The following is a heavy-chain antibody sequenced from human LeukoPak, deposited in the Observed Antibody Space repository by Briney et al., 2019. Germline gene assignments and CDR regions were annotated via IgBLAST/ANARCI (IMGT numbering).Heavy chain of an antibody. CDR1: GYTLTDYY. D-gene: IGHD2-8*02. J-gene: IGHJ6*02. Sequence: SVKVSCKASGYTLTDYYMHWVRQAPGQGLEWMGGIIPIFGTANYAQKFQGRVTITADESTSTAYMELSSLRSEDTAVYYCARGLVDYYYYGMDVWGQGTTVTVSS. V-gene: IGHV1-69*13. CDR2: IIPIFGTA. CDR3: ARGLVDYYYYGMDV.